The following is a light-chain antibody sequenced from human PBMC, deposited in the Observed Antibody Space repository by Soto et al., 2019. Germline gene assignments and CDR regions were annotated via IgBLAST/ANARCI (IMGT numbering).Light chain of an antibody. CDR1: SSNIGSNY. V-gene: IGLV1-47*01. CDR3: GGWDDGMGGPV. Sequence: QSVLTQPPSASGTPGQRVNISCSGSSSNIGSNYVYWYRQFPGTAPKLLIQRNNQRPSGVPARFSGSKSGTSASLAISGLGSEDEADYYWGGWDDGMGGPVFGGGTKPPVL. CDR2: RNN. J-gene: IGLJ2*01.